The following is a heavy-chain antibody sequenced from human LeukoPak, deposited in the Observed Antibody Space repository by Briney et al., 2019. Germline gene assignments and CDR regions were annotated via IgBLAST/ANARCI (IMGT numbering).Heavy chain of an antibody. D-gene: IGHD2-2*01. CDR1: GYTFTGYY. V-gene: IGHV1-2*02. CDR2: INPNSGGT. J-gene: IGHJ4*02. Sequence: GASVKVSCKASGYTFTGYYMHWVRQAPGQGLEWMGWINPNSGGTNYAQKFQGRVTMTRDTSISTAYMELSRLRSDDTAVYYCARAYCSSTSCYDYFDYWGQGTLVTVSS. CDR3: ARAYCSSTSCYDYFDY.